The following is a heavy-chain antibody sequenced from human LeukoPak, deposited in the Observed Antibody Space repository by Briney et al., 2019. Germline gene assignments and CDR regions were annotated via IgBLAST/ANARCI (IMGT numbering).Heavy chain of an antibody. CDR1: GYTFTGYY. Sequence: ASVKVSCKASGYTFTGYYMDWVRQATGQGLEWMGWMNPNSGNTGYAQKFQGRVTMTRNTSISTAYMELSSLRSEDTAVYYCARTYCSGGSCSPFDYWGQGTLVTVSS. J-gene: IGHJ4*02. V-gene: IGHV1-8*02. CDR2: MNPNSGNT. D-gene: IGHD2-15*01. CDR3: ARTYCSGGSCSPFDY.